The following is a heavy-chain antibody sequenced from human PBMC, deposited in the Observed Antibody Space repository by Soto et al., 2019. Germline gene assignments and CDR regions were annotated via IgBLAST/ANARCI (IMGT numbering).Heavy chain of an antibody. CDR2: INWNGANI. CDR3: VKDRSKVTTGAFHI. V-gene: IGHV3-9*01. CDR1: GFTFDDYA. Sequence: EVQLVESGGGLVQPGRSLRLSCTASGFTFDDYAMPWVRQAPGKGLEWVSTINWNGANITYADCVKGRFTMSRVNAKNSLFLQMTSLRAEDTAFYYCVKDRSKVTTGAFHIWGQGTVVTVSS. J-gene: IGHJ3*02. D-gene: IGHD1-1*01.